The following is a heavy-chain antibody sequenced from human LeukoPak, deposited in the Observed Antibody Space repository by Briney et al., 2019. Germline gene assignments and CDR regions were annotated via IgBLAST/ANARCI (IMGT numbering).Heavy chain of an antibody. CDR3: ARGRTRVNWFDP. V-gene: IGHV4-34*01. J-gene: IGHJ5*02. Sequence: SETLSLTCAVYGGSFSGYYWSWIRQPPGKGLEWIGEINHSGSTNYNPSLKSRVTISVDTSKNQFSLKLSSVTAADTAVYYRARGRTRVNWFDPWGQGTLVTVSS. CDR2: INHSGST. D-gene: IGHD1-14*01. CDR1: GGSFSGYY.